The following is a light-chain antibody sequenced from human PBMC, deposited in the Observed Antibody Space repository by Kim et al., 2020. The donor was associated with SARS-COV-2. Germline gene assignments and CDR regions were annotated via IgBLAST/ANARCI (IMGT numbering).Light chain of an antibody. Sequence: VSPGERAPLSCRASQTVGTKLAWYQQKPGQAPRLLVYEASTRATGVPDRFSGTVSGSEFTLHISGLQSDDFAVYYCHQYNYWPRTFGQGTKVDIK. V-gene: IGKV3-15*01. J-gene: IGKJ1*01. CDR3: HQYNYWPRT. CDR2: EAS. CDR1: QTVGTK.